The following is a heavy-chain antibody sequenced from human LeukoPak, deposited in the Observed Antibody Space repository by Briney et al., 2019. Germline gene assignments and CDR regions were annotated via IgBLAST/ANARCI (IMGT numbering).Heavy chain of an antibody. J-gene: IGHJ5*02. CDR2: IYPGDSDT. V-gene: IGHV5-51*01. CDR1: GYSFTSYW. CDR3: ARQGGDRRNCFDP. D-gene: IGHD3-16*01. Sequence: GESLKISCKGSGYSFTSYWIGWVRQMPGKGLEWMGIIYPGDSDTRYSQSFQGQFTISADKSISTAYLQWSSLKASDTAMYYCARQGGDRRNCFDPWGQGTLVTVSS.